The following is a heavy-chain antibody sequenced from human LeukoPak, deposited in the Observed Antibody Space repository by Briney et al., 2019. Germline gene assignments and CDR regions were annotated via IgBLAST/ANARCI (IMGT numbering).Heavy chain of an antibody. CDR1: GGTFSSYA. CDR2: IIPIFGTA. Sequence: SVKVSCKASGGTFSSYAISWVRQAPGQGLEWMGGIIPIFGTANYAQKFQGRVTITADESTSTAYMELRSLRSDDTAVYYCARVVGEQWLVLQDYYYYYMDVWGKGTTVTVSS. CDR3: ARVVGEQWLVLQDYYYYYMDV. J-gene: IGHJ6*03. V-gene: IGHV1-69*13. D-gene: IGHD6-19*01.